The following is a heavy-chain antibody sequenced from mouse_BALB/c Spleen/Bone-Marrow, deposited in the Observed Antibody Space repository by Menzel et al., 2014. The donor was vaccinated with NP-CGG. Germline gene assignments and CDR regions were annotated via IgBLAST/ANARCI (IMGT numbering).Heavy chain of an antibody. D-gene: IGHD1-1*01. J-gene: IGHJ4*01. CDR1: GYTFTNYW. CDR2: IFPGTGTT. Sequence: QVQLQQSGAELVKPGASVKLSCKTSGYTFTNYWIQWVKQRPGQGLGWIGEIFPGTGTTYYNEKFKGKATLTIDTSSSTDYMQLSSLTSEDSAVYFCARHYYGSSDAMDYWGQGTSVTVSS. V-gene: IGHV1S132*01. CDR3: ARHYYGSSDAMDY.